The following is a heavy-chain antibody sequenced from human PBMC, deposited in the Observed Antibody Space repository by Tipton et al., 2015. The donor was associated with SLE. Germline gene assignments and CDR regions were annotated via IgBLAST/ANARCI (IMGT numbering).Heavy chain of an antibody. Sequence: SLRLSCAASGFTFSTHNMHWVRQAPGKGLDWVSVMSSDGTLIYYSDSVKGRFTISRDNSKNMLYLQMTSLRAEDTAVYYCTKAPGDYYDSSGYRGTGYFDYWGQGALVTVSS. D-gene: IGHD3-22*01. CDR3: TKAPGDYYDSSGYRGTGYFDY. V-gene: IGHV3-30*04. CDR2: MSSDGTLI. CDR1: GFTFSTHN. J-gene: IGHJ4*02.